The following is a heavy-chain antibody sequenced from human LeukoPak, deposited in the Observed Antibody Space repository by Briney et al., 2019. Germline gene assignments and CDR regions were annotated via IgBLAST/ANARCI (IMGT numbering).Heavy chain of an antibody. J-gene: IGHJ5*02. Sequence: PSETLSLTCTVSGGSISSSSYYWGWIRQPPGKGLEWIGSIYYSGSTYYNPSLKSRVIISVDTSKDQFSLKLSSVTAADTAVYYCARRDAVPRFDPWGQGTLVTVSS. CDR3: ARRDAVPRFDP. D-gene: IGHD6-19*01. CDR2: IYYSGST. CDR1: GGSISSSSYY. V-gene: IGHV4-39*01.